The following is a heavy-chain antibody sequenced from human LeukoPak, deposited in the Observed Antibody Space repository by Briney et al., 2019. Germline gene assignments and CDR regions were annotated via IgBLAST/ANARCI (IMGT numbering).Heavy chain of an antibody. V-gene: IGHV4-59*01. J-gene: IGHJ4*02. D-gene: IGHD2-15*01. CDR3: ARYSEPPRYFDY. CDR1: GGSISGYS. Sequence: PSETLSLTCTVSGGSISGYSWSWIRQPPGKGLEWIGYIYYSETTNYNPSLKSRVTISVDTSNNQFSLRLTSVTAADTAVYYCARYSEPPRYFDYWGQGTLVTVSS. CDR2: IYYSETT.